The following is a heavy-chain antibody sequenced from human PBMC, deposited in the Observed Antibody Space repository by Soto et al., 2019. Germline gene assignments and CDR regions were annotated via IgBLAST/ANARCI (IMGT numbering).Heavy chain of an antibody. D-gene: IGHD1-20*01. CDR1: GFNFDEYG. CDR3: AISGKLLEVPYNFFDP. Sequence: PGGSLRLSCVASGFNFDEYGMSWVRQAPGKGLEWVSGINWKGNSIGYADSVKGRFTISRDNAKKSLYLQMNSLRVEDTALYHWAISGKLLEVPYNFFDPWGQGTLVTVSS. CDR2: INWKGNSI. V-gene: IGHV3-20*01. J-gene: IGHJ5*02.